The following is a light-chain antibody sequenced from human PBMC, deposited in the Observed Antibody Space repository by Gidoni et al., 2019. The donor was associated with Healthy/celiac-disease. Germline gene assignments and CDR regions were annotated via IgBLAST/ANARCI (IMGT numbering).Light chain of an antibody. CDR3: QQYGSSPTST. Sequence: EIVLTQSPGTLSLSPGERATLSCTASQSVSSSYLAWYQRKPGQAPRLLIYGASSRATGIPDRFSGSGSGTDFTLTISRLEPEDFAVYYCQQYGSSPTSTFXQXTKVEIK. CDR1: QSVSSSY. V-gene: IGKV3-20*01. J-gene: IGKJ1*01. CDR2: GAS.